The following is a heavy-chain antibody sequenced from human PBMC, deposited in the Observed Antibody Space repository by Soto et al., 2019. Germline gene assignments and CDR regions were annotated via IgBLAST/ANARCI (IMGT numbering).Heavy chain of an antibody. V-gene: IGHV4-38-2*01. J-gene: IGHJ6*02. D-gene: IGHD3-10*01. CDR1: GYSISSGYY. Sequence: PSETLSLTCAVSGYSISSGYYWGWIRQPPGKGLEWIGSIYHSGSTYYNPSLKSRVTISVDTSKNQFSLKLSSVTAADTAVYYCARRYSYGSGKYGMDLWGQGTTVTVSS. CDR2: IYHSGST. CDR3: ARRYSYGSGKYGMDL.